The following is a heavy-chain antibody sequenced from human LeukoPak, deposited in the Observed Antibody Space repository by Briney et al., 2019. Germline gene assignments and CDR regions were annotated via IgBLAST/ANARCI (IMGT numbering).Heavy chain of an antibody. Sequence: ASVKVSCKVSGYTLTELSMHWVRQAPGKGLEWMGGFDPEDGETIYAQKFQGRVTMTEDTSTDTAYMELSSLRSEDTAVYYCATKTRRSYYDSSPDAFDIWGRGTMVTVSS. J-gene: IGHJ3*02. CDR1: GYTLTELS. CDR2: FDPEDGET. CDR3: ATKTRRSYYDSSPDAFDI. V-gene: IGHV1-24*01. D-gene: IGHD3-22*01.